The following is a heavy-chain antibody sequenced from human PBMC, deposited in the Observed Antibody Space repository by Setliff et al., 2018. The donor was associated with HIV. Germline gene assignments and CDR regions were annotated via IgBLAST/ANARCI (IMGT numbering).Heavy chain of an antibody. Sequence: PGGSLRLSCAASGFTFSTYAMSWVRQAPGKGLEYVSAISSNGGSTYYADSVKGRFTISRDNSKNTLYLQMGSLRAEDMAVYYCARRGYCSSTTCYYDYWGQGTLVTVSS. J-gene: IGHJ4*02. CDR2: ISSNGGST. CDR1: GFTFSTYA. CDR3: ARRGYCSSTTCYYDY. D-gene: IGHD2-2*01. V-gene: IGHV3-64*02.